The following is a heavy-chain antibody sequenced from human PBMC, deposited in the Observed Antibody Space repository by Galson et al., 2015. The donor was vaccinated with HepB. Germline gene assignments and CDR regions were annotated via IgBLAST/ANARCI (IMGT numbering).Heavy chain of an antibody. D-gene: IGHD1-26*01. CDR2: IRNKANSYTT. CDR3: ARRVVGPSINDAFDI. V-gene: IGHV3-72*01. Sequence: ALRLACAASGFTFSDHYMDWVRQAPGKGLEWVGRIRNKANSYTTEYAASVRGRFIISRDDSKNSLYLQMNSLKTEDTAVYYCARRVVGPSINDAFDIWGRGTMVTVSS. J-gene: IGHJ3*02. CDR1: GFTFSDHY.